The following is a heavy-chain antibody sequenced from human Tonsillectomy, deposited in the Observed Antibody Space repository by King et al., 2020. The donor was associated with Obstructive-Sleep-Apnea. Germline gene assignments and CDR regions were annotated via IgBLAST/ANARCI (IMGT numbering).Heavy chain of an antibody. J-gene: IGHJ6*02. CDR1: GFTVSSNY. CDR3: ARAPAAYYYDSSGNPVMDV. D-gene: IGHD3-22*01. CDR2: IYSGGST. V-gene: IGHV3-66*01. Sequence: QLVQSGGGLVQPGGSLRLSCAASGFTVSSNYMSWVRQAPGKGLEWVSVIYSGGSTYYADSVKGRFTISRDNSKNTLYLQMNSLRAEDTAVYYWARAPAAYYYDSSGNPVMDVWGQGTTVTVSS.